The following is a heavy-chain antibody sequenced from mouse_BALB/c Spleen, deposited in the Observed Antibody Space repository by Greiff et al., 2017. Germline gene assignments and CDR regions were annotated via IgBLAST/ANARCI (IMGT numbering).Heavy chain of an antibody. CDR2: ISTYYGDA. D-gene: IGHD2-10*02. V-gene: IGHV1S137*01. Sequence: VQLQQSGAELVRPGVSVKISCKGSGYTFTDYAMHWVKQSHAKSLEWIGVISTYYGDASYNQKFKGKATMTVDKSSSTAYMELARLTSEDSAIYYCARRYGNYGFDYWGQGTTLTVSS. CDR3: ARRYGNYGFDY. J-gene: IGHJ2*01. CDR1: GYTFTDYA.